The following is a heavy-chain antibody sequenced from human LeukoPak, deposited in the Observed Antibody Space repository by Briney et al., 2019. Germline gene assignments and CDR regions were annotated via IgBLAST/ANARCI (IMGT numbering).Heavy chain of an antibody. CDR1: GGSISSYY. D-gene: IGHD6-19*01. V-gene: IGHV4-39*01. J-gene: IGHJ4*02. Sequence: PSETLSLTCTVSGGSISSYYWGWIRQPPGKGLEWIGCIYYSGSTYYNPSLKSRVTISVDTSKNQFSLKLSSVTAADTAVYYCARGTSGWLAKFDYWGQGTLVTVSS. CDR2: IYYSGST. CDR3: ARGTSGWLAKFDY.